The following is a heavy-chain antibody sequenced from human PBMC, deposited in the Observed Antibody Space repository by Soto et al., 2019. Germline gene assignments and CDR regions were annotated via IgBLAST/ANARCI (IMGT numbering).Heavy chain of an antibody. Sequence: HPGGSLRLSCAASGFIFSSYAMHWVRQAPGKGLEWVAVISYDGSNKYYADSVKGRFTISRDNSKNTLYLQMNSLRAEDTAVYYCARGEVAVAGGFDYWGQGTLVTVSS. CDR1: GFIFSSYA. CDR2: ISYDGSNK. J-gene: IGHJ4*02. CDR3: ARGEVAVAGGFDY. V-gene: IGHV3-30-3*01. D-gene: IGHD6-19*01.